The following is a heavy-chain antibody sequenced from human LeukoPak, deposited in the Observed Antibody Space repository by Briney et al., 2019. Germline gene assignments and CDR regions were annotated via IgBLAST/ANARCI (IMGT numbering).Heavy chain of an antibody. J-gene: IGHJ4*02. CDR1: GGSISSYY. Sequence: SETLSLTCTVSGGSISSYYLNWIRQTPGKGLEWIGYVFYSGRTNYNYNPSLESRVTISIDTSMNQFSLKLTSVTAADTAVYYCARDLQWFGDVYYFDHWGQGSQVTVSS. D-gene: IGHD3-10*01. V-gene: IGHV4-59*12. CDR3: ARDLQWFGDVYYFDH. CDR2: VFYSGRT.